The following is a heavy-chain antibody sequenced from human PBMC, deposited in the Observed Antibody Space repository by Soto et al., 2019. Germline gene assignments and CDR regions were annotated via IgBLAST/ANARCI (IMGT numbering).Heavy chain of an antibody. CDR2: IYWDDDK. D-gene: IGHD6-13*01. CDR3: AHRRGPYSSSPRWFDP. CDR1: GFSLSTSGVG. Sequence: ESGPTLVNPTQTLTLTCTFSGFSLSTSGVGVGWIRQPPGKALEWLALIYWDDDKRYSPSLKSRLTITKDTSKNQVVLTMTNMDPVDTATYYCAHRRGPYSSSPRWFDPWGQGTLVTVSS. V-gene: IGHV2-5*02. J-gene: IGHJ5*02.